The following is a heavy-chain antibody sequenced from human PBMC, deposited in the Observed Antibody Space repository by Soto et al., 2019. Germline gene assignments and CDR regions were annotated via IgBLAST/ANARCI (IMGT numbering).Heavy chain of an antibody. V-gene: IGHV3-30*18. J-gene: IGHJ5*02. CDR1: GFTFSSYG. Sequence: GGSLRLSCAASGFTFSSYGMHWVRQAPGKGLEWVAVISYDGSNKYYADSVKGRFTISRDNSKNTLYLQMNSLRAEDTAVYYCAKGDWFDPWGQGTLVTVSS. CDR2: ISYDGSNK. CDR3: AKGDWFDP.